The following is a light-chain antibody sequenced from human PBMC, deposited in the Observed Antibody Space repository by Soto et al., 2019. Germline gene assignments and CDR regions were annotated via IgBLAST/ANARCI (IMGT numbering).Light chain of an antibody. CDR2: DVS. Sequence: QSALTQPASVSGSPGQSITISCTGTSSDVGGYDYVSWYLQHPGKVPKLMIYDVSSRPSGVSNRFSGSKSGNTASLTISGLQAEDEADYYCSSYASSSTLVFGGGTKVTVL. CDR3: SSYASSSTLV. J-gene: IGLJ2*01. CDR1: SSDVGGYDY. V-gene: IGLV2-14*01.